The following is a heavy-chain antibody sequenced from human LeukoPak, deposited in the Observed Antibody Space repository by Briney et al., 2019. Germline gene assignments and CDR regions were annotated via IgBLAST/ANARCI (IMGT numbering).Heavy chain of an antibody. CDR3: ARGDDYYDSSGYLSYFDY. CDR1: GGSISSYY. CDR2: IYYCGST. V-gene: IGHV4-59*01. Sequence: SETLSLTCTVSGGSISSYYWSWIRQPPGQGLGWIGYIYYCGSTNYNPSPKSRVTISVDTSKNQFSLKLSFVTAADTAVYYCARGDDYYDSSGYLSYFDYWGQGTLVTVSS. J-gene: IGHJ4*02. D-gene: IGHD3-22*01.